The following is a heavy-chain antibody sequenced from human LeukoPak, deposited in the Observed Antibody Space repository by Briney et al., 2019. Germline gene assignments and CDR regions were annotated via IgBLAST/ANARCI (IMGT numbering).Heavy chain of an antibody. CDR3: APSVITQAY. V-gene: IGHV1-2*02. J-gene: IGHJ4*02. CDR1: GYTFTGYF. CDR2: INPDSGVT. Sequence: GASVKVSCKASGYTFTGYFIHWVRQAPGQGLEWMGWINPDSGVTNYAQKFQGRVTMARDTSINTAYMELSRLRSDDTAVYYCAPSVITQAYWGQGTLVTVSS. D-gene: IGHD3-22*01.